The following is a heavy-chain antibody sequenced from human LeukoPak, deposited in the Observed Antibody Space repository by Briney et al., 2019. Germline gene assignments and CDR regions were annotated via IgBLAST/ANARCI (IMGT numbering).Heavy chain of an antibody. J-gene: IGHJ4*02. CDR1: GFTFSSYA. CDR2: ISSNGGST. D-gene: IGHD6-19*01. Sequence: GGSLRLSCSASGFTFSSYAMHWVRQAPGKGLEYVSAISSNGGSTYYADSVKGRFTISRDNSKNTLYLQMSSLRAEDTAVYYCVKSVPKPVAPSYYFDYWGQGTLVTVSS. CDR3: VKSVPKPVAPSYYFDY. V-gene: IGHV3-64D*06.